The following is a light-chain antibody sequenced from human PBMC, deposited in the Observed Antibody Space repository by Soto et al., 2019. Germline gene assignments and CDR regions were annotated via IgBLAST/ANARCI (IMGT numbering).Light chain of an antibody. CDR1: SSNIGSNY. J-gene: IGLJ3*02. Sequence: QPVLTQPPSASGTPGQRVTISCSGSSSNIGSNYVYWYQQLPGTAPKLLIYRNNQRPSGVPDRFSGSKSGTSASLAISGLRSEDEADHYCAAWDDSLSGPVFGGGTKLTVL. V-gene: IGLV1-47*01. CDR2: RNN. CDR3: AAWDDSLSGPV.